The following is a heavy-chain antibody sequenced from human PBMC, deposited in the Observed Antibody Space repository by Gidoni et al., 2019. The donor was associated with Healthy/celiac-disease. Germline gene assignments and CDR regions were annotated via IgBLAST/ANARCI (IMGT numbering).Heavy chain of an antibody. J-gene: IGHJ6*03. D-gene: IGHD2-15*01. CDR3: ASSHCSGGSCLARFYMDV. Sequence: QVQLVQSGAEVKKPGASVKVSCKASGYTFTSYGISWVRQAPGQGLEWMGWISAYNGNTNYAQKLQGRVTMTTDTSTSTAYMELRSLRSDDTAVYYCASSHCSGGSCLARFYMDVWGKGTTVTVSS. CDR2: ISAYNGNT. V-gene: IGHV1-18*04. CDR1: GYTFTSYG.